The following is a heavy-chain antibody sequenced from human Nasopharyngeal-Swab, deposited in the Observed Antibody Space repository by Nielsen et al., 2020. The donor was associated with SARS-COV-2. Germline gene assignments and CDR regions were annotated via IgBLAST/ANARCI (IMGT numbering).Heavy chain of an antibody. D-gene: IGHD4-11*01. J-gene: IGHJ4*02. CDR1: GGSISSSSYY. CDR2: IYYSGST. Sequence: SETLSLTFTVSGGSISSSSYYWGWIRQPPGKGLEWIGSIYYSGSTYYNPSLKSRVTISVDTSKNQFSLKLSSVTAADTAVYYCARLGDYDYSNYFFDYWGQGTLVTVSS. V-gene: IGHV4-39*01. CDR3: ARLGDYDYSNYFFDY.